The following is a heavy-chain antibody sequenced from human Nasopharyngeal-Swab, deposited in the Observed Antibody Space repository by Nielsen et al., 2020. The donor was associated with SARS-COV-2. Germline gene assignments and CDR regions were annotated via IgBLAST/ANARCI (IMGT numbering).Heavy chain of an antibody. J-gene: IGHJ4*02. CDR1: GFIFSASA. V-gene: IGHV3-73*01. CDR2: IGDKDHNYAT. Sequence: SLTLSCAASGFIFSASAMHWVRQPPGKGLEWLGRIGDKDHNYATTYGASVKGRFTTSRDDSKNTAFLQMDRLKTEDTALYYCTTDFYFDYWGQGTLVTVSS. CDR3: TTDFYFDY.